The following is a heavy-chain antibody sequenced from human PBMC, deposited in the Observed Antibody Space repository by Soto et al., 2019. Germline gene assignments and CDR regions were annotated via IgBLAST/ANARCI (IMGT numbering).Heavy chain of an antibody. V-gene: IGHV1-2*02. CDR2: IHPKSGGT. Sequence: QVQLVQSGAEVKQPGASVKVSCKASGYTFSVYHMHWVRQAHGQGLEWMGWIHPKSGGTNYAQKFKGRVTMTRDTSINTANMELSRLTSDDTAVYYCPKELQRGMDVWGQGTTVTVSS. CDR1: GYTFSVYH. CDR3: PKELQRGMDV. J-gene: IGHJ6*02. D-gene: IGHD4-4*01.